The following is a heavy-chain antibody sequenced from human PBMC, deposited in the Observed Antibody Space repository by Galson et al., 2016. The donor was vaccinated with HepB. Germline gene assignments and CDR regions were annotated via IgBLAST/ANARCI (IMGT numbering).Heavy chain of an antibody. Sequence: ETLSLTCGVSGGSLSGYYWSWIRQTPGKGLEWTGEINHSGRTNYNPSLKSRVTISGDTYKNQFSLKLSSVTAADTAVYYCARGHYDSAWGSYRRSEWDYWGQGTLVTVS. CDR2: INHSGRT. CDR3: ARGHYDSAWGSYRRSEWDY. J-gene: IGHJ4*02. V-gene: IGHV4-34*01. D-gene: IGHD3-16*02. CDR1: GGSLSGYY.